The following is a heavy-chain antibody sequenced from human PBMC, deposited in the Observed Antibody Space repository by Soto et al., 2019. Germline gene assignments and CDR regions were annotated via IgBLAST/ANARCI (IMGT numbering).Heavy chain of an antibody. J-gene: IGHJ4*02. CDR2: IYYSGST. D-gene: IGHD4-17*01. CDR3: ARRARPDYGDSMYYFDY. V-gene: IGHV4-39*01. Sequence: PSETLSLTCTVPGGSISSSSYYWGWIRQPPGKGLEWIGSIYYSGSTYYNPSLKSRVTISVDTSKNQFSLKLSSVTAADTAVYYCARRARPDYGDSMYYFDYWGQGTLVTVSS. CDR1: GGSISSSSYY.